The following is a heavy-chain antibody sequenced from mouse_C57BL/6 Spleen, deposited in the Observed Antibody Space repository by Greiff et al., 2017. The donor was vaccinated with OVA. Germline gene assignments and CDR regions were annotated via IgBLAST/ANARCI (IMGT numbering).Heavy chain of an antibody. J-gene: IGHJ2*01. Sequence: VQLKESGGGLVKPGGSLKLSCAASGFTFSDYGMHWVRQAPEKGLEWVAYISSGSSTIYYADTVKGRFTISRDNAKNTLFLQLTSLRSEDTAMYYCARSPLEGYWGQGATLTVAS. CDR1: GFTFSDYG. CDR2: ISSGSSTI. V-gene: IGHV5-17*01. CDR3: ARSPLEGY.